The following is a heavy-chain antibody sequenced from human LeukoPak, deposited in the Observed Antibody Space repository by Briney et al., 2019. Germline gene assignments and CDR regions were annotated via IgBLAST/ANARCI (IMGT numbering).Heavy chain of an antibody. J-gene: IGHJ6*02. D-gene: IGHD2-15*01. V-gene: IGHV1-46*01. CDR1: GYTFTGYY. Sequence: GGSVKVSCKASGYTFTGYYMHWVRQAPGQGLEWMGIINPSGGSTSYAQKFQGRVTMTRDTSTSTVYMELSSLRSDDTAVYYCARDALVVASDAEPYFFYGMDVWGQGTTVTVSS. CDR2: INPSGGST. CDR3: ARDALVVASDAEPYFFYGMDV.